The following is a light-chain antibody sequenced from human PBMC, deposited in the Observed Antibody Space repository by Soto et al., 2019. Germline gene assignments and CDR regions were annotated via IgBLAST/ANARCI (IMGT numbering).Light chain of an antibody. CDR3: MKYDRWNKT. V-gene: IGKV3-15*01. Sequence: IVMAQSPCTLSVSPGERSTLSCRASQSVSNNFAWYQQKPGQAPRLLISGASTRATGIPARFSGSGSGTELTLTIRSMPSEDFEVYYCMKYDRWNKTFGQRKKV. J-gene: IGKJ1*01. CDR1: QSVSNN. CDR2: GAS.